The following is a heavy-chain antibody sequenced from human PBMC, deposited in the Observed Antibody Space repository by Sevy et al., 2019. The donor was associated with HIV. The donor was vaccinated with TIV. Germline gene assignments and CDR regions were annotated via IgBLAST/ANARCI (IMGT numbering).Heavy chain of an antibody. CDR3: ARGLAYYFDS. J-gene: IGHJ4*02. CDR1: GDSISSYY. D-gene: IGHD4-17*01. CDR2: LYYSGIT. V-gene: IGHV4-59*08. Sequence: SETLSITCTLSGDSISSYYSTWVRQPPGKGLEWIGYLYYSGITNYNPSLKSRVTISIDTSKNQFSLKLSSVTAADTAVYYCARGLAYYFDSRGQGTLVTVSS.